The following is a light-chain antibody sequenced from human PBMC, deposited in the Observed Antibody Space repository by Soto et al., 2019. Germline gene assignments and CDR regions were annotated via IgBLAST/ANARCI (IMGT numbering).Light chain of an antibody. Sequence: MTQSPATLSVSPGERATLSCRASQSVSRNVAWYQQKPGQAPRLLIHDASTRATGISVRFSGSGSGTEFTLTISSLQSEDFAVYYCQQYNNWLWTFGQGTKVEIK. J-gene: IGKJ1*01. V-gene: IGKV3-15*01. CDR1: QSVSRN. CDR2: DAS. CDR3: QQYNNWLWT.